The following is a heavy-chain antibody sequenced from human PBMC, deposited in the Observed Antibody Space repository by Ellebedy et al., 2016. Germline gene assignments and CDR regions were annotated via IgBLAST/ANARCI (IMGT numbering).Heavy chain of an antibody. Sequence: ASVKVSCXASGYTFTGYYMHWVRQAPGQGLEWMGWINPNSGGTNYAQKFQGRVTMTRDTSISTAYMELRSLRSDDTAVYYCARVHVVVPAASRGGMDVWGQGTTVTVSS. CDR1: GYTFTGYY. D-gene: IGHD2-2*01. CDR3: ARVHVVVPAASRGGMDV. J-gene: IGHJ6*02. CDR2: INPNSGGT. V-gene: IGHV1-2*02.